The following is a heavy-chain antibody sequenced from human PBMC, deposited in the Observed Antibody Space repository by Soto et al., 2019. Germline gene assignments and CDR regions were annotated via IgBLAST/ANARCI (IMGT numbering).Heavy chain of an antibody. CDR2: ISYDGSNK. CDR3: ARGAPYYGMAV. J-gene: IGHJ6*02. Sequence: QVQLVESGGGVVQPGRSLRLSCEASGFTSSSYVMHWVRQAPGKGQEWVAVISYDGSNKHYADSVKGRFTISRDNSQNPLYLEMTSLSGEHTALSSCARGAPYYGMAVWGQGTTVTVSS. V-gene: IGHV3-30*03. CDR1: GFTSSSYV.